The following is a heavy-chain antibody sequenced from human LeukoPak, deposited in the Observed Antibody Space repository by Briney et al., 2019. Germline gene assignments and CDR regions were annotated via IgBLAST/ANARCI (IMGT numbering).Heavy chain of an antibody. D-gene: IGHD6-13*01. Sequence: GGSLRLSCAASGFSFSSYCRRWVRQAPGKGLEWVAFIRYDGSNKYYADSLNGRFSIARDNSNNTLYLQMNSLRAEDTAVYYCAKDASRAYSSSWYFDYWGKGTLVTVSS. CDR1: GFSFSSYC. J-gene: IGHJ4*02. CDR3: AKDASRAYSSSWYFDY. CDR2: IRYDGSNK. V-gene: IGHV3-30*02.